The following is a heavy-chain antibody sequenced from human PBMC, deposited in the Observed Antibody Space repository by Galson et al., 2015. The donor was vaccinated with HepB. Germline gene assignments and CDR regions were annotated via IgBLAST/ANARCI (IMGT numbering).Heavy chain of an antibody. V-gene: IGHV3-53*04. CDR3: ARGPRYYYDSSGAGYFDY. CDR2: IYSGTST. CDR1: GFTVSSNY. Sequence: SLRLSCAASGFTVSSNYMSWVRQAPGKGLEWVSIIYSGTSTYYADSVRGRFTISRHNFKNTLYLQMNSLRAEDTAVYYCARGPRYYYDSSGAGYFDYRGQGTLVTVSS. D-gene: IGHD3-22*01. J-gene: IGHJ4*02.